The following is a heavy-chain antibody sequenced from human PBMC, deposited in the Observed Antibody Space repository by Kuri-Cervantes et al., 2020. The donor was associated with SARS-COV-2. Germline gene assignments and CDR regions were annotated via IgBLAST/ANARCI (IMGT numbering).Heavy chain of an antibody. CDR3: ARGVVVVPAAVIFFDY. V-gene: IGHV4-59*01. D-gene: IGHD2-2*01. Sequence: SETLSLTCTASGGSISSYYWSWIRQPPGKGLEWIGYIYYSGSTNYNPSLKSRVTISVDTSKNQFSLKLSSVTVADTAVYYCARGVVVVPAAVIFFDYWGQGTLVTVSS. CDR1: GGSISSYY. J-gene: IGHJ4*02. CDR2: IYYSGST.